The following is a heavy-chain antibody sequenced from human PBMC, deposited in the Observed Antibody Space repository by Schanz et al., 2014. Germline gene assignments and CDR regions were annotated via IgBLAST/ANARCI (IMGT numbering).Heavy chain of an antibody. CDR1: GFTFSSYA. D-gene: IGHD2-8*02. CDR3: AKSLESCPGGRCSRGYFDF. J-gene: IGHJ4*02. CDR2: INSVGSNT. V-gene: IGHV3-23*01. Sequence: EVQLLESGGGLVQPGGSLRLSCAASGFTFSSYAMSWVRQDPGKGLVWVARINSVGSNTDYADSVKGRFTISRDNFKGALYLQMSSLRAEDTGVYYCAKSLESCPGGRCSRGYFDFWGQGTLVTVSS.